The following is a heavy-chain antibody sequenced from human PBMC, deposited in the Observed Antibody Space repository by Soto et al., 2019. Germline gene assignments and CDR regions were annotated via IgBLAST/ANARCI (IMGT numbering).Heavy chain of an antibody. J-gene: IGHJ4*02. CDR3: ARDAAEESGYYYDGDCDY. D-gene: IGHD3-22*01. Sequence: QVQLVQSGAEVKKPGASVKVSCKASGYTFTDYYMHWVRQAPGQGLEWMGGIIPIFGTANYAQKFQGRVTITADESTSTAYMELSSLRSEDTAVYYCARDAAEESGYYYDGDCDYCGEGTLVVVSS. CDR1: GYTFTDYY. CDR2: IIPIFGTA. V-gene: IGHV1-69*13.